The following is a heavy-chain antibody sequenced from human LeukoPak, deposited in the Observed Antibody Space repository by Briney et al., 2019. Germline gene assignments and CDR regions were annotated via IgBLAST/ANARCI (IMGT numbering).Heavy chain of an antibody. Sequence: SETLSLTCTVPGYSISSGYYWGWIRQPPGKGLEWIGSIYHSGSTYYNPSLKSRVTISVDTSKNQFSLKLSSVTAADTAVYYCARRGMYSSGWYYYYYMDVWGKGTTVTISS. CDR2: IYHSGST. CDR1: GYSISSGYY. D-gene: IGHD6-19*01. V-gene: IGHV4-38-2*02. J-gene: IGHJ6*03. CDR3: ARRGMYSSGWYYYYYMDV.